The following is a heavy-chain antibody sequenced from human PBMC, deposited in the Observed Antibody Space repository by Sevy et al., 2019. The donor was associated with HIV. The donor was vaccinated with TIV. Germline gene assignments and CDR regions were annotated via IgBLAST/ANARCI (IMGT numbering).Heavy chain of an antibody. CDR3: AKRGGVTEGYYFDY. CDR2: ISGSGGST. D-gene: IGHD2-21*02. Sequence: GGSLRLSCAASGFTFSSYDMSWVRQAPGKGLEWVSAISGSGGSTYYADSVKGRFTISRDNSKNTLYLQMNSLRAEDTAVYYCAKRGGVTEGYYFDYWGQGTLVTVSS. J-gene: IGHJ4*02. CDR1: GFTFSSYD. V-gene: IGHV3-23*01.